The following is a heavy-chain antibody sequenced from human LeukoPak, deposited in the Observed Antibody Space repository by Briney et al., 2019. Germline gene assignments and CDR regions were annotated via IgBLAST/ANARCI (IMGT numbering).Heavy chain of an antibody. Sequence: ASVKVSCKASGYTFTSYDINWVRQAPGQGLEWMGIINPSGGSTSYAQKFQGRVTMTRDTSTSTVYMELSSLRSEDTAVYYCARDLKQWLVHYYYYGMDVWGQGTTVTVSS. V-gene: IGHV1-46*01. J-gene: IGHJ6*02. CDR2: INPSGGST. D-gene: IGHD6-19*01. CDR1: GYTFTSYD. CDR3: ARDLKQWLVHYYYYGMDV.